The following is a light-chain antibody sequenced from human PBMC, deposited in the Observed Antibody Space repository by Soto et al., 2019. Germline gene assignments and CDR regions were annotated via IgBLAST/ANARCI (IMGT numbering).Light chain of an antibody. V-gene: IGLV1-40*01. CDR3: QSYDSSLSGCV. J-gene: IGLJ3*02. CDR2: GNS. Sequence: QSVLTQPPSVSGAPGQRVTISCTGSSSNIGAGYDVHWYQQLPVTAPKLLIYGNSNRPSGVPDRFSGSKSGTSASLAITGLQAEDEADYYCQSYDSSLSGCVFGGGTKLTVL. CDR1: SSNIGAGYD.